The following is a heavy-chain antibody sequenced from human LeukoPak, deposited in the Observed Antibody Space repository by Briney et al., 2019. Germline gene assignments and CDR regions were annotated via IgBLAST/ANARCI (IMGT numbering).Heavy chain of an antibody. CDR3: ARGRTDVDYGGELFDY. CDR1: GGSISSGGYS. Sequence: SETLSLTCAVSGGSISSGGYSWSWIRQPPGKGLEWIGYIYYSGSTYYNPSLKSRVTISVDTSKNQFSLKLSSVTAADTAVYYCARGRTDVDYGGELFDYWGQGTLVTVSS. V-gene: IGHV4-30-2*05. J-gene: IGHJ4*02. D-gene: IGHD4-23*01. CDR2: IYYSGST.